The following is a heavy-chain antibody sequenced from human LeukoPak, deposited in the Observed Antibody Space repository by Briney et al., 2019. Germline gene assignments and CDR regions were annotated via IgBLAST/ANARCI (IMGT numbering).Heavy chain of an antibody. CDR1: GGSISSGGYY. CDR3: ARALGSSGYGWFDP. D-gene: IGHD3-22*01. V-gene: IGHV4-31*03. Sequence: SQTLSLTCTVSGGSISSGGYYWSWIRQHPGEGLEWIGNIYYSGSTYYNPSLKSRLTISVDTSKNQFSLKLSSVTAADTAVYYCARALGSSGYGWFDPWGQGTLVTVSS. J-gene: IGHJ5*02. CDR2: IYYSGST.